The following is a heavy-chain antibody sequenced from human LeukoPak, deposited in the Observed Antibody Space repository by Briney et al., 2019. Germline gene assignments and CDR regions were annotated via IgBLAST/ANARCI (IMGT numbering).Heavy chain of an antibody. CDR1: GFTFSSSA. CDR3: AKVGSGNDYY. D-gene: IGHD5-12*01. V-gene: IGHV3-30*18. J-gene: IGHJ4*02. Sequence: GGSLRLSCAASGFTFSSSATHWVRQPPGKGLEWVTVISNDESNKYYADSVKGRFTISRDNSKNMLYLQMNSLRTEDTAVYYCAKVGSGNDYYWGQGTLVTVSS. CDR2: ISNDESNK.